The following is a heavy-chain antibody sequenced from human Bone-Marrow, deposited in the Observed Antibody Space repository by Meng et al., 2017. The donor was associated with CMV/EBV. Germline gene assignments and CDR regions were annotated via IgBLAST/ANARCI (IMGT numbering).Heavy chain of an antibody. J-gene: IGHJ6*02. CDR1: GFTFRSYA. CDR3: ARDTGSRDGWYHGMDV. D-gene: IGHD5-24*01. Sequence: GESLKIFCSASGFTFRSYAMHWVRQAPGKGLEWVAVISYDGSNKYYADFVKGRFTISRDNSKNTLYLQMNSLRAEDTAVYYRARDTGSRDGWYHGMDVWGQGITVTVSS. CDR2: ISYDGSNK. V-gene: IGHV3-30*04.